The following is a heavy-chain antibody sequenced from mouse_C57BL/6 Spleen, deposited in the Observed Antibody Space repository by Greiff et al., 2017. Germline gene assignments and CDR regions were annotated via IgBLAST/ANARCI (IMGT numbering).Heavy chain of an antibody. CDR2: IWSGGST. CDR1: GFSLTSYG. D-gene: IGHD2-3*01. CDR3: AKNGGYSWYFDV. Sequence: QVQLQQSGPGLVQPSQTLSITCTVSGFSLTSYGVHWVRQPPGKGLEWLGVIWSGGSTDYNAAFISRLSISKDNSKSHVFFKMNSLQPDDTAIYYCAKNGGYSWYFDVWGTGTTVTVSS. V-gene: IGHV2-4*01. J-gene: IGHJ1*03.